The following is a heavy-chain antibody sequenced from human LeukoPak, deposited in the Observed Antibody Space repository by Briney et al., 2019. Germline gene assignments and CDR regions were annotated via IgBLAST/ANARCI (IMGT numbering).Heavy chain of an antibody. D-gene: IGHD6-19*01. CDR1: GGSISSRSYY. Sequence: PSETLSLTCTVSGGSISSRSYYWGWIRQPPGKGLEWIGSIYYSGSTYYNPSLKSRVTISVDTSKNQFSVKLSSVTAADTAVYYCARAAGYSSGWLDYWGQGTLVTVSS. CDR2: IYYSGST. J-gene: IGHJ4*02. V-gene: IGHV4-39*01. CDR3: ARAAGYSSGWLDY.